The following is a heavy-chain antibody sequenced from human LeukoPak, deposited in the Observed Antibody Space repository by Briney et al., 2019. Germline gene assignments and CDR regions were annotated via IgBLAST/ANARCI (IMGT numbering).Heavy chain of an antibody. CDR2: IKQDGSEK. V-gene: IGHV3-7*01. CDR1: GFTFSSYW. D-gene: IGHD2-15*01. CDR3: AREGYCSGGSCRKKYYFDY. J-gene: IGHJ4*02. Sequence: GGSLRLSCAASGFTFSSYWMSWVRQAPGKGLEWVANIKQDGSEKYYVDSVKGRFTISRDNAKNSLYLQMNSLRAEDTAVYYCAREGYCSGGSCRKKYYFDYWGQGTLVTVSS.